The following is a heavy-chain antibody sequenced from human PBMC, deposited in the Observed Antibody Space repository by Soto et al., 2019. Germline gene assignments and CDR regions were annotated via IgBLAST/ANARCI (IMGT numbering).Heavy chain of an antibody. V-gene: IGHV3-11*06. J-gene: IGHJ6*02. CDR3: ARDGVVPAANYYGMDV. CDR2: IRSSSSYT. CDR1: GFTFSDYY. D-gene: IGHD2-2*01. Sequence: GWSLGLSCAASGFTFSDYYMSWIRQSPGKGLERVSYIRSSSSYTNYADSVKGRFTNARDNAKNSLYLQMNSLRAEDTAVYYCARDGVVPAANYYGMDVWGQGTTVTVSS.